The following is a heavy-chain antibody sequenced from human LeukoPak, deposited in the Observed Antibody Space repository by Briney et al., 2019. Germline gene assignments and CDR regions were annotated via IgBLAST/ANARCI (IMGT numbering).Heavy chain of an antibody. CDR3: ARDTDGLGY. CDR1: GFSFSNYR. V-gene: IGHV3-74*01. J-gene: IGHJ4*02. D-gene: IGHD2-8*02. CDR2: VNNDDTK. Sequence: GGTLRLSCVASGFSFSNYRMHWVCQAPGKGLVWVSCVNNDDTKVYADSVMGRFTISRDNAKNTLFLQMNGLRAEDTAVYYCARDTDGLGYWGQGTLVTVSS.